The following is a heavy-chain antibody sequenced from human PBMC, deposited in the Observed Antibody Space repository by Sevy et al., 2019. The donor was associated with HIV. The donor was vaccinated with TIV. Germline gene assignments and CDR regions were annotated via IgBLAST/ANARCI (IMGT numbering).Heavy chain of an antibody. CDR3: ARGSGYYGSGRPSNWFDP. Sequence: SETLSLTCAVSGGSISSGGYSWSWIRQPPGKGLEWIGYIYHSGSTYYNPSLKSRVTISVDRSKNQFSLKLSSVTAADTAVYYCARGSGYYGSGRPSNWFDPWGQRTLVTVSS. V-gene: IGHV4-30-2*01. J-gene: IGHJ5*02. CDR1: GGSISSGGYS. CDR2: IYHSGST. D-gene: IGHD3-10*01.